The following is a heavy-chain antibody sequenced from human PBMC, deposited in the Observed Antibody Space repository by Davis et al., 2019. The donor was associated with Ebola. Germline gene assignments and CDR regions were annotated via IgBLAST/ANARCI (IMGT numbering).Heavy chain of an antibody. J-gene: IGHJ4*02. V-gene: IGHV3-48*02. CDR1: GFTFSSYS. Sequence: GGSLRLSCAASGFTFSSYSMNWVRQAPGKGLEWVSYISSSSSTIYYADSVKGRFTISRDNAKNSLYLQMNSLRDEDTAVYYGAGEVLASFDYWGQGTLVTVSS. CDR2: ISSSSSTI. CDR3: AGEVLASFDY. D-gene: IGHD4/OR15-4a*01.